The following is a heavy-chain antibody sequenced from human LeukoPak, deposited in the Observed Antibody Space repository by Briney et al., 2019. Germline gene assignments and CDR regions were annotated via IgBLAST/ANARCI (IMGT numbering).Heavy chain of an antibody. CDR2: FDPEDGET. Sequence: GASVKVSCKVSGYTLTELSMHWVRQAPGKGLEWMGGFDPEDGETIYAQKFQGRVTMTEDTSTDTAYMELSSLRSEDTAVYYCATAKRGEMARTWAFDYWGQGTLVTVSS. V-gene: IGHV1-24*01. J-gene: IGHJ4*02. D-gene: IGHD5-24*01. CDR3: ATAKRGEMARTWAFDY. CDR1: GYTLTELS.